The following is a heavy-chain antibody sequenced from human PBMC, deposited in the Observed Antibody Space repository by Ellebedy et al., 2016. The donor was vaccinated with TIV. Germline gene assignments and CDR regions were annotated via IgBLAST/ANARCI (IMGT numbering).Heavy chain of an antibody. CDR1: GASISHNY. J-gene: IGHJ3*02. Sequence: MPGGSLRLSCTVSGASISHNYWSWIRQPPGKGLEWIGHAHYSRDTNYIPSLESRVTISIDTSKNQFSLRLSSVTTADTAVYYCARDTYYYDSGGFSDVFDIWGQGILVTVSS. CDR2: AHYSRDT. CDR3: ARDTYYYDSGGFSDVFDI. D-gene: IGHD3-22*01. V-gene: IGHV4-59*01.